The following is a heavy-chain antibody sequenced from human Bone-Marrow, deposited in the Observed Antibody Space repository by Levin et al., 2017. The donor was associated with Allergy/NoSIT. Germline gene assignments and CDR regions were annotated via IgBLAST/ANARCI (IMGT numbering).Heavy chain of an antibody. J-gene: IGHJ4*02. Sequence: PSETLSLTCAVSGDSISSSSWWSWVRQPPGKGLEWLGEIYHDGSTHYNPSLKSRVSISVDKSKNHFSLNVSSVTAADTALYFCARVAVAGGFYFDHWGQGTLVSVSS. D-gene: IGHD6-19*01. CDR2: IYHDGST. CDR3: ARVAVAGGFYFDH. CDR1: GDSISSSSW. V-gene: IGHV4-4*02.